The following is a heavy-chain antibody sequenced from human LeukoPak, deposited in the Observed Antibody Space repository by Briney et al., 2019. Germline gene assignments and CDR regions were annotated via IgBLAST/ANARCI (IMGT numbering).Heavy chain of an antibody. CDR2: IYYSGST. CDR1: GGSISRYY. Sequence: SETLSLTCTVSGGSISRYYWSWIRQPPGKGLEWIGYIYYSGSTNYNPSLKGRVTISVDTSKNQFSLKLSSVTAADTAVYYCARQVIVVADDYFDYWGQGTLVTVSS. D-gene: IGHD6-19*01. V-gene: IGHV4-59*08. J-gene: IGHJ4*02. CDR3: ARQVIVVADDYFDY.